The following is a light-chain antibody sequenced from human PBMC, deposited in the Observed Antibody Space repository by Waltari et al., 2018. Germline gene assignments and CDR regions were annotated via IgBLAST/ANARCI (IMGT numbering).Light chain of an antibody. CDR3: GTWDSSLSVGGGV. CDR1: NSNIGNNY. Sequence: QSVLTQPPSVSAAPGQKVTISCSGSNSNIGNNYVSWYQQLPGTAPKLLIYENYRRPSLIPYRFSGSKSGTSATLDITGLQTGDEADYYCGTWDSSLSVGGGVFGGGTKLTVL. CDR2: ENY. J-gene: IGLJ3*02. V-gene: IGLV1-51*01.